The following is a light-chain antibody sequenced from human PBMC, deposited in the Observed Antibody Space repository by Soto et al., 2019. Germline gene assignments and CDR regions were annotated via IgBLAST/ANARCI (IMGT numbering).Light chain of an antibody. J-gene: IGKJ1*01. CDR1: QSISSW. CDR3: QQYNNWPQT. CDR2: DAS. V-gene: IGKV1-5*01. Sequence: IQITKSPSTLSASVGDRVTITCRASQSISSWLAWYQQKPGKAPKLLIYDASSLESGVPSRFSGSGSGTEFTLTISSLQSEDFAVYYCQQYNNWPQTFGQGTKVDIK.